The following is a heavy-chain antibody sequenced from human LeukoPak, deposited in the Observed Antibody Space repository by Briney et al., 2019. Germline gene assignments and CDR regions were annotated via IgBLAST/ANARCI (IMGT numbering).Heavy chain of an antibody. CDR2: IISSSLDI. J-gene: IGHJ4*02. Sequence: PGGSLRLSCEASGFAFSGYAMSWVRQAPGEGLGYVSSIISSSLDIEYAESVKGRFTISRDNAKKFLYLQMNNLRAEDTAVYYCARDRRGYDASGHYYRHFDFWGQGTLVSVSS. V-gene: IGHV3-21*01. D-gene: IGHD3-22*01. CDR1: GFAFSGYA. CDR3: ARDRRGYDASGHYYRHFDF.